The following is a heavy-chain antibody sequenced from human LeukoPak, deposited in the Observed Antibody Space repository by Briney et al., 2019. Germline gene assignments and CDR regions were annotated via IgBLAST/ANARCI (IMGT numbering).Heavy chain of an antibody. CDR1: GGSISSSSYY. D-gene: IGHD3/OR15-3a*01. V-gene: IGHV4-39*01. CDR2: IYYSGST. Sequence: PSETLSLTCTVSGGSISSSSYYWGWIRQPPGKGLEWIGSIYYSGSTYYNPSLKSRVTISVDTSKNQFSLRLTSVTTADTAVYYCARQTGSGLFILPGGQGTLVTVSS. CDR3: ARQTGSGLFILP. J-gene: IGHJ4*02.